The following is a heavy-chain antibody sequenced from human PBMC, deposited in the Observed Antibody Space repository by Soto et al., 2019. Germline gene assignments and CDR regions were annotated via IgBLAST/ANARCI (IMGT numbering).Heavy chain of an antibody. Sequence: SETLSLTCTVSGGSISSYYWSWIRQPPGKGLEWIGYIYYSGSTNYNPSLKSRVTISVDTSKNQFSLKLSSVTAADTAVYYCARRGGGSGSYQVPYYYYYMDVWGKGTTVTVSS. V-gene: IGHV4-59*01. J-gene: IGHJ6*03. CDR2: IYYSGST. CDR1: GGSISSYY. CDR3: ARRGGGSGSYQVPYYYYYMDV. D-gene: IGHD3-10*01.